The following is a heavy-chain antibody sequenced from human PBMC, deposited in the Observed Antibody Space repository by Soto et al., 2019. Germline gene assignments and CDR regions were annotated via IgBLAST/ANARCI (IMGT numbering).Heavy chain of an antibody. J-gene: IGHJ5*02. CDR2: ISYDGSNK. Sequence: ESGGGVVQPGRSLRLSCAASGFTFSNYGMHWIRQAPGKGLEWVAVISYDGSNKHYADSVKGRFTISRDNSKNTLYLQMNSLRAEDTAVYYRAKTGESGYDWGWFDPWGQGTLVTVSS. D-gene: IGHD5-12*01. CDR3: AKTGESGYDWGWFDP. V-gene: IGHV3-30*18. CDR1: GFTFSNYG.